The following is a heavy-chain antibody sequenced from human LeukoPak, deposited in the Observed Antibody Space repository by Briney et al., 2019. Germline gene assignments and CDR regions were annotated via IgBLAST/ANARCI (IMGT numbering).Heavy chain of an antibody. CDR2: ISSSGSPI. V-gene: IGHV3-48*04. CDR1: GFNFSSYS. D-gene: IGHD5-18*01. Sequence: GGSLRLSCAASGFNFSSYSMNWIRQAPGKGLEWVSYISSSGSPIYYADSVKGRFTISRDNAKNSLYLQMNSLRAEDTAVYYCARGSGYSYYFDYWGQGTLVTVSS. CDR3: ARGSGYSYYFDY. J-gene: IGHJ4*02.